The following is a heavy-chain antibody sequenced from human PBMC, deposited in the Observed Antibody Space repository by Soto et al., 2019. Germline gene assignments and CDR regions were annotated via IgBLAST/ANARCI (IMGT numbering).Heavy chain of an antibody. CDR2: ISGSGGNT. CDR1: GFTFSSYA. Sequence: EVQLLESGGDLVQPGGSLRLSCAASGFTFSSYAMNWVRQAPGKGLEWVSAISGSGGNTFYADSVKGRFTISRDNSKNTLFLQMDSLRAEDTAIYYCAMLNSGSYSYHDMDVWGQGTTVTVSS. D-gene: IGHD1-26*01. J-gene: IGHJ6*02. V-gene: IGHV3-23*01. CDR3: AMLNSGSYSYHDMDV.